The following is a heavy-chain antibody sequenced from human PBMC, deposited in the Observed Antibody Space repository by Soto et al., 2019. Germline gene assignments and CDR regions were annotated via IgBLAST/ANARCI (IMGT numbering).Heavy chain of an antibody. CDR2: TYYRSKWYN. V-gene: IGHV6-1*01. CDR1: GDSVSSNSAA. D-gene: IGHD2-8*01. Sequence: SQTLSLTCAISGDSVSSNSAAWNWIRQSPSRGLEWLGRTYYRSKWYNDYAVSVKSRITINPDTSKNQFSLQLNSVTPEDTAVYYCARDRGYCTNGVCFQGGDYYYYGMDVWGQGTTVTVSS. J-gene: IGHJ6*02. CDR3: ARDRGYCTNGVCFQGGDYYYYGMDV.